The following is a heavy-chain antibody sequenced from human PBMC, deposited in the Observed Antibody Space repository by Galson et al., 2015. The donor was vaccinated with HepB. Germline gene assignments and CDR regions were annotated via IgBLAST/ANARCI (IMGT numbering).Heavy chain of an antibody. Sequence: SVKVSCKASGYSFTTYYIHWVRQAPGQGLEWMGIINPNADTTSYAEKFQGRVSMTRDTSTTTVFMELSSLRSEDTAVYYCARDLRMNEWELPDYWGQGTLVIVSS. CDR1: GYSFTTYY. D-gene: IGHD1-26*01. CDR2: INPNADTT. V-gene: IGHV1-46*03. CDR3: ARDLRMNEWELPDY. J-gene: IGHJ4*02.